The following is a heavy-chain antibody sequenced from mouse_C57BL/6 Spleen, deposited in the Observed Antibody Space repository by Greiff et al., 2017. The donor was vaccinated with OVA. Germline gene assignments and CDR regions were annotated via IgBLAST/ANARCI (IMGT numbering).Heavy chain of an antibody. CDR2: IYPGDGDT. D-gene: IGHD2-2*01. Sequence: LQESGAELVKPGASVKISCKASGYAFSSYWMNWVKQRPGKGLEWIGQIYPGDGDTNYNGKFKGKATLTADKSSSTAYMQLSSLTSEDSAVYFCAITGVNYFDYWGQGTTLTVSS. V-gene: IGHV1-80*01. CDR3: AITGVNYFDY. CDR1: GYAFSSYW. J-gene: IGHJ2*01.